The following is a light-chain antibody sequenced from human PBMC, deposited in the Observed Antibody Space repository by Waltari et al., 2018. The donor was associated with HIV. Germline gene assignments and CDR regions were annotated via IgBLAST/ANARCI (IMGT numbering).Light chain of an antibody. CDR1: TSDVGGYNH. Sequence: QSALTPPASVSVSPGQSITIPCPGPTSDVGGYNHFSWYHQHPGKAPKLMIFEVSNRPSGVSNRFSGSKSGNTASLTISGLQAEDEADYYCSSYTTRSTPDPNWVFGGGTKLTVL. CDR3: SSYTTRSTPDPNWV. J-gene: IGLJ3*02. V-gene: IGLV2-14*01. CDR2: EVS.